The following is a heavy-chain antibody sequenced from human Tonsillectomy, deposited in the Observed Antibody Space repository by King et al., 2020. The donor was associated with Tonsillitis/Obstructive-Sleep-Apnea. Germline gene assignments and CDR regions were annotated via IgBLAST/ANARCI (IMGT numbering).Heavy chain of an antibody. Sequence: VQLVESGGGLVKPGGSLRLSCAASGFTFISYSMNWVLQAPGKGLEVVASISSSSSYTYDADSVKGRFTISRDNAKNSLYLQMNSLRAEDTAVYYCARDPITIFGVVSRFDPWGQGTLVTVSS. CDR1: GFTFISYS. V-gene: IGHV3-21*01. D-gene: IGHD3-3*01. CDR2: ISSSSSYT. CDR3: ARDPITIFGVVSRFDP. J-gene: IGHJ5*02.